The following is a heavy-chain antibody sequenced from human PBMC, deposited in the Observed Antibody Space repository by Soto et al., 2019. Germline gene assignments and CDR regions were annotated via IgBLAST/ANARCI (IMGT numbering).Heavy chain of an antibody. Sequence: QVQLVQSGAEVKKPGSSVKVSCKASGGTFSSYAISWVRQAPGQGLEWMGGIIPIFGTANYAQKFQGRVTITADESTSKAYMELSSVRSEDTAVYYCARGGVGRYGYKSDNAAFDYGGQGTLVTFSS. J-gene: IGHJ4*02. D-gene: IGHD5-12*01. CDR2: IIPIFGTA. CDR1: GGTFSSYA. CDR3: ARGGVGRYGYKSDNAAFDY. V-gene: IGHV1-69*01.